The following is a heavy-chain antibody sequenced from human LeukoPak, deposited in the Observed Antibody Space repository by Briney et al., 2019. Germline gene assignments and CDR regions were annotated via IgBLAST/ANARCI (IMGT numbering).Heavy chain of an antibody. D-gene: IGHD3-3*01. CDR2: INPSGGST. V-gene: IGHV1-46*01. CDR3: ARNKDFWSGANWFDP. CDR1: GYAFTGYY. J-gene: IGHJ5*02. Sequence: ASVKVSCKTSGYAFTGYYMHWVRQAPGQGLEWMGIINPSGGSTSYAQKFQGRVTMTRDTSTSTVYMELSSLRSEDTAVYYCARNKDFWSGANWFDPWGQGTLVTVSS.